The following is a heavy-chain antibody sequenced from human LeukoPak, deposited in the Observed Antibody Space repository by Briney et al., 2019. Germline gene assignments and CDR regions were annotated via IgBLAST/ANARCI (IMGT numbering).Heavy chain of an antibody. D-gene: IGHD5/OR15-5a*01. CDR1: GYSFTTYW. CDR2: IYPGDSDT. CDR3: ARLYDTYSAYFDY. Sequence: GESLKISCRGSGYSFTTYWIGWVRQMPGKGLEWMGIIYPGDSDTRYTPSFQGQVTLSADKSINTAYLQWSSLKASDTAMYYCARLYDTYSAYFDYWGQGTLVTVSS. V-gene: IGHV5-51*01. J-gene: IGHJ4*02.